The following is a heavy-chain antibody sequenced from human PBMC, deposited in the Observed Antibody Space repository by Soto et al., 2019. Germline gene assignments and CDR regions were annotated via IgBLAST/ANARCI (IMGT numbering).Heavy chain of an antibody. CDR2: VSYDGSIE. Sequence: GGSLRRSCTGSVFTFSSYAMHWVRLAPGKGLEWVAVVSYDGSIENYADSVRGRFTISRDNSKNTVFLQMNSLRVEDTAVYYCAKDLYYYDFSLDDSWGQGTLVTVSS. V-gene: IGHV3-30*04. D-gene: IGHD3-16*01. CDR1: VFTFSSYA. J-gene: IGHJ5*02. CDR3: AKDLYYYDFSLDDS.